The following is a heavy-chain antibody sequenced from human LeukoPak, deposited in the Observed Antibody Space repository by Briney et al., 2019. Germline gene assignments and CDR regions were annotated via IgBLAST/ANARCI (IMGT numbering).Heavy chain of an antibody. Sequence: GGSLRLSCAASGFTVSSNYMSWVRQAPGKGLEWVSVIYSGGSTYYADSVKGRFTISRDNSKNTLYLQMDSLRAEDTAVYYCARTLRDPSIAVAGAFDIWGQGTMVTVSS. CDR1: GFTVSSNY. CDR3: ARTLRDPSIAVAGAFDI. CDR2: IYSGGST. J-gene: IGHJ3*02. D-gene: IGHD6-19*01. V-gene: IGHV3-66*01.